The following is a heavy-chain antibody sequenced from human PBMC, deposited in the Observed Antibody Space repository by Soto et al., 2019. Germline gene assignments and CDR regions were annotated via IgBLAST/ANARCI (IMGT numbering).Heavy chain of an antibody. V-gene: IGHV1-18*01. J-gene: IGHJ6*02. CDR1: GYTFTSYG. Sequence: QVQLVQSGAEVKKPGASVKVSRKASGYTFTSYGISWVRQAPGQGLEWMGWISAYNGNTNYAQKLQGRVTMTTDTSTSTAYMELRSLRSDDTAVYYCARGPYYDILTGYHYYYYGMDVWGQGTTVTVSS. D-gene: IGHD3-9*01. CDR3: ARGPYYDILTGYHYYYYGMDV. CDR2: ISAYNGNT.